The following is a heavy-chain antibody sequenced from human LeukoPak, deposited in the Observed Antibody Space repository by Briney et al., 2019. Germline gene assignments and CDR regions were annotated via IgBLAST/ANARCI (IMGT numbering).Heavy chain of an antibody. D-gene: IGHD5-12*01. V-gene: IGHV3-15*01. J-gene: IGHJ6*03. CDR1: GFTFSNAW. CDR3: TLRGYSGYYYYMDV. Sequence: GGSLRLSCAASGFTFSNAWMSWVRQAPGKGLEWVGRIKSKTDGGTTDYAAPVKGRFTISRDDSKNTLYLQMNSLKTEDTAVYYCTLRGYSGYYYYMDVWGKGTTVTVSS. CDR2: IKSKTDGGTT.